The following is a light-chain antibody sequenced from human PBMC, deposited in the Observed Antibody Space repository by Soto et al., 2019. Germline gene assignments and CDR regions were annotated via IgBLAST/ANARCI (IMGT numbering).Light chain of an antibody. V-gene: IGKV1-33*01. CDR2: DAS. CDR3: QQYDNFPPT. Sequence: DIQMTQSPSSLSASVGDRVTITCQASHDISNYLNWYQQKPGKAPKLLIYDASNLETGVPSRFSGSGAGTDFTFSISSLQPEDVAAYYCQQYDNFPPTFGGGTKVEIK. J-gene: IGKJ4*01. CDR1: HDISNY.